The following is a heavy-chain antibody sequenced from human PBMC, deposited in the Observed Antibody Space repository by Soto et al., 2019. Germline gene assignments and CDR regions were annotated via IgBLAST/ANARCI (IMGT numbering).Heavy chain of an antibody. Sequence: QVQLVQSGAEVKKPGSSVKVSCKASGGTFSSYAISWVRQAPGQGLEWMGGIIPIFGTANYAQKFQGRVTMTADESTSPAYMELSSLISEDTAVYYCARDPGGTTVAFGMDVWGQGTTVTVSS. CDR3: ARDPGGTTVAFGMDV. J-gene: IGHJ6*02. CDR1: GGTFSSYA. D-gene: IGHD4-17*01. CDR2: IIPIFGTA. V-gene: IGHV1-69*01.